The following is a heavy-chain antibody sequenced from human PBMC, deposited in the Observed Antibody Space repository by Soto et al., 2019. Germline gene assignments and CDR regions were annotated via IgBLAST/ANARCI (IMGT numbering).Heavy chain of an antibody. Sequence: QVQLQQWGAGLLKPSETLSLTCAVYGGSFSGYYWSWIRQPPGKGLEWIGEINHSGSTNYNPSLKSRVTISVDTSKNQFCLKLSSVTAADTAVYYCARGSRYDILTGYYGATAFDYWGQGTLVTVSS. J-gene: IGHJ4*02. CDR3: ARGSRYDILTGYYGATAFDY. CDR1: GGSFSGYY. D-gene: IGHD3-9*01. CDR2: INHSGST. V-gene: IGHV4-34*01.